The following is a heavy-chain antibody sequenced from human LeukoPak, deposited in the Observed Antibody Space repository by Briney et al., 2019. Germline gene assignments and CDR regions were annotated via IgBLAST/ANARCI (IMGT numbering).Heavy chain of an antibody. D-gene: IGHD2-21*02. CDR1: GNSFGNYY. CDR3: ASTEVVTATPNDAFDI. CDR2: IYTSGST. Sequence: PSETLSLTCTVSGNSFGNYYWSWIRQPAGKGLEWIGRIYTSGSTTYNPSLKSRVTMSVDTSKNHFSLKLSSVTAADTAVYYCASTEVVTATPNDAFDIWGQGTMVTVSS. V-gene: IGHV4-4*07. J-gene: IGHJ3*02.